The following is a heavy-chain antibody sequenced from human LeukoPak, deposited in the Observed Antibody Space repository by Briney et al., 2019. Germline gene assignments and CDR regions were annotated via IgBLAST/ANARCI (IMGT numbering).Heavy chain of an antibody. J-gene: IGHJ4*02. D-gene: IGHD4-23*01. CDR1: GGTFSSYA. CDR3: ARDRRFNGGNWEFDY. V-gene: IGHV1-69*05. CDR2: IIPIFGTA. Sequence: SVKVSCKASGGTFSSYAISWVRQAPGQGLEWMGGIIPIFGTANYAQKFQGRVTITTDESTSTAYMELSSLRSEDTAVYYCARDRRFNGGNWEFDYWGQGTLVTVSS.